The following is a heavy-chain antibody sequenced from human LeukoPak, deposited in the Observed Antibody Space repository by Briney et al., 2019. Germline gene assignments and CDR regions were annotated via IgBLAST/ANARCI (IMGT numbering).Heavy chain of an antibody. CDR3: ARDSAIFGVVIPDYYYGMDV. CDR1: GFTFSSYG. D-gene: IGHD3-3*01. V-gene: IGHV3-33*01. J-gene: IGHJ6*02. Sequence: GGSLRLSCAASGFTFSSYGMHWVRQAPGKGLEWVAVIWYDGSNKYYADSVKGRFTISRDNSKNTLYLQMSSLRAEDTAVYYCARDSAIFGVVIPDYYYGMDVWGQGTTVTVSS. CDR2: IWYDGSNK.